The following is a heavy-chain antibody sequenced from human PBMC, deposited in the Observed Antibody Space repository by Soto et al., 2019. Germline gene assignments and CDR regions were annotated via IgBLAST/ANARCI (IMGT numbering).Heavy chain of an antibody. CDR2: IYYRGST. CDR1: GCSISSYY. CDR3: ARYKSNYYYGMDV. V-gene: IGHV4-59*01. D-gene: IGHD1-20*01. Sequence: PSETLSLTCPVSGCSISSYYWSWIRQPPGKGLEGIGDIYYRGSTNYNPPLKSRVTISVDTSKNQFSLKLSSVTAADTAVYYCARYKSNYYYGMDVWGQGTTVTAP. J-gene: IGHJ6*02.